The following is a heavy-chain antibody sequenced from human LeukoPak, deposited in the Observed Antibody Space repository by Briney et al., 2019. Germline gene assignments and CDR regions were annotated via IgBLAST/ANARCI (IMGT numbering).Heavy chain of an antibody. D-gene: IGHD3-22*01. CDR2: IRSSRSYI. CDR1: GFTFSSYS. Sequence: GGSLRLSCAASGFTFSSYSMNWVRQAPGEGLECVSCIRSSRSYIYDTNSVKSPFSISRDNTKNSLYLQMNSLRSEDTAVYYCARDPGARDSSGYSHYWGQGTLVTVSS. V-gene: IGHV3-21*01. J-gene: IGHJ4*02. CDR3: ARDPGARDSSGYSHY.